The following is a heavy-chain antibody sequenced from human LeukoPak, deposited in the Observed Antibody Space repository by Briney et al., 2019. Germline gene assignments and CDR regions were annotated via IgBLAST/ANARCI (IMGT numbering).Heavy chain of an antibody. J-gene: IGHJ6*02. Sequence: GRSLRLSCAASGFTFTRFNMNWVRQAPGKGLELVSSITTSGTYIYYADSVKGRFTISRDNAKNSLYLQMNSLRAEDTAVYYCARPFYYDTNGGEGMDVWGQGTTVTVSS. CDR2: ITTSGTYI. CDR1: GFTFTRFN. V-gene: IGHV3-21*04. D-gene: IGHD3-22*01. CDR3: ARPFYYDTNGGEGMDV.